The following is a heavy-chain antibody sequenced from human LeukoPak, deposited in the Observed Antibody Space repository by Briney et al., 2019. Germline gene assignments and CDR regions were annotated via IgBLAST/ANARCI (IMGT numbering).Heavy chain of an antibody. J-gene: IGHJ4*02. CDR3: ARGGPPINYYDSSGYYYFDY. Sequence: PGGSLRLSCAASGFTVSSNYMSWVRQAPGKGLEWVGRTRNKANSYTTEYAASVKGRFTISRDDSKNSLYLQMNSLKTEDTAVYYCARGGPPINYYDSSGYYYFDYWGQGTLVTVSS. D-gene: IGHD3-22*01. CDR2: TRNKANSYTT. CDR1: GFTVSSNY. V-gene: IGHV3-72*01.